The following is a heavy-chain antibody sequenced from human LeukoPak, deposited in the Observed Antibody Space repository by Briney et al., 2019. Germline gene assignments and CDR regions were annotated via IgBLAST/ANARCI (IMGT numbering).Heavy chain of an antibody. CDR1: GFTFSSYG. D-gene: IGHD3-10*01. Sequence: GGSLRLSCVASGFTFSSYGMSWVRQAPGKGLEWVSAICGSGGSTYYADSVKGRFTISRDNSKNTLYLQMNSLRAEDTAAYYCVRSSSGPLDYWGQGALVTVSS. CDR2: ICGSGGST. CDR3: VRSSSGPLDY. J-gene: IGHJ4*02. V-gene: IGHV3-23*01.